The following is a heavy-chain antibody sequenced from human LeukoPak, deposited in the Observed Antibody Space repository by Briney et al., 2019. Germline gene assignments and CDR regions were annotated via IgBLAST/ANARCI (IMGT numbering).Heavy chain of an antibody. CDR2: IWYDGSNK. D-gene: IGHD3-9*01. CDR1: GFTFSSYG. Sequence: PGGSLRLSCAASGFTFSSYGMHWVRQAPGKGLEWVAVIWYDGSNKYYADSVKGRFTISRDNSKNTLYLQMNSLRAEDTAVYYCARDQYYDILTGYHGFDYWGQGTLVTVSS. J-gene: IGHJ4*02. V-gene: IGHV3-33*01. CDR3: ARDQYYDILTGYHGFDY.